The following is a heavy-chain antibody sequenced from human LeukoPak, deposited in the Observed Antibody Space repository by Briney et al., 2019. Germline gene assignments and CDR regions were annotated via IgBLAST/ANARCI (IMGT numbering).Heavy chain of an antibody. D-gene: IGHD2-8*01. J-gene: IGHJ4*02. Sequence: ASVTASCKASGYTFTDYFIHWVRQAPGQGLEWMGIISPNGGTTNYAQKFQDRVTMTRDTSTSTVYMELSSLRSEDTAVYYCARGYCTNGVCRTFDIWGQGTLVTVSS. CDR2: ISPNGGTT. CDR3: ARGYCTNGVCRTFDI. V-gene: IGHV1-46*01. CDR1: GYTFTDYF.